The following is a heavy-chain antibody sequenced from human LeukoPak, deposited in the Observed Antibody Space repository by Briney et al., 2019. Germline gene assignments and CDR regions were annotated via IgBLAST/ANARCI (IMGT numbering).Heavy chain of an antibody. J-gene: IGHJ4*02. CDR2: INHSGST. V-gene: IGHV4-34*01. CDR1: GGSFSGYY. D-gene: IGHD3-3*01. Sequence: SETLSLTCAVYGGSFSGYYWSWIRQPPGKGLEWIGEINHSGSTNYNPSLKSRVTISVDTSKNQFSLKLSSVTAADTAVYYCAREGAARINYDFWSGYYQPFDYWGQGTLVTVSS. CDR3: AREGAARINYDFWSGYYQPFDY.